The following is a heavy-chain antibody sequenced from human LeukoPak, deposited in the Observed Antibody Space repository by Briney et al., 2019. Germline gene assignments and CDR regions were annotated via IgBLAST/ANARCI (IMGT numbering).Heavy chain of an antibody. J-gene: IGHJ4*02. CDR2: IKSKTDGETT. V-gene: IGHV3-15*01. Sequence: GGSLRLSCAASAFTFNSAWMIWVRQVPGAGLEWVGRIKSKTDGETTDYAAPVKGRFTISRDDSKNMLYLEMNSLKTEDTAVYYCTTILTGWVYYFQYWGQGTLVTVSS. D-gene: IGHD2-15*01. CDR3: TTILTGWVYYFQY. CDR1: AFTFNSAW.